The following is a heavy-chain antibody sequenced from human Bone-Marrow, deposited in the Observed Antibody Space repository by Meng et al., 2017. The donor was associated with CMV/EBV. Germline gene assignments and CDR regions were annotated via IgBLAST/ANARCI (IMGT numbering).Heavy chain of an antibody. V-gene: IGHV3-7*01. CDR2: IKHDGSEK. Sequence: GGSLRLSCAGSGFTFSSYWISWVRQAPGKGLEWVANIKHDGSEKYYVDSVTGRFSISRDNAENSMYLQMNSLRAEDTAVYYCAREIPGSTETMDYWGQGTLVTIAS. J-gene: IGHJ4*02. CDR3: AREIPGSTETMDY. D-gene: IGHD1-26*01. CDR1: GFTFSSYW.